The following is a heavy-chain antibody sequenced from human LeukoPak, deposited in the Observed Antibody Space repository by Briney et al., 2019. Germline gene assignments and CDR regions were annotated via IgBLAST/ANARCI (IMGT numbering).Heavy chain of an antibody. CDR2: VDHSGNT. V-gene: IGHV4-59*01. CDR1: GGSINNFF. CDR3: ARERGVEGIGSVYFDY. J-gene: IGHJ4*02. D-gene: IGHD3-10*01. Sequence: PSETLSLTCTVSGGSINNFFWNWVRQSPGKGLEWIGYVDHSGNTKYNPSLWGRVTMFVDTSNNQFSLRLTSLTAADTAVYYCARERGVEGIGSVYFDYWGQGTLVTVSS.